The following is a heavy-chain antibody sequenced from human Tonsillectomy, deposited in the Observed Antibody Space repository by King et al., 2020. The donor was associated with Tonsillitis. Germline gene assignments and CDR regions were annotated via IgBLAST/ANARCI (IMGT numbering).Heavy chain of an antibody. D-gene: IGHD6-13*01. V-gene: IGHV3-9*01. CDR1: GFTFDDYA. CDR2: ISCNSGSI. J-gene: IGHJ4*02. CDR3: AKDKFGSSWYGGYFDY. Sequence: QLVQSGGGLVQPGRSLRLSCAASGFTFDDYAMHWVRQAPGKGLEWVSGISCNSGSIGYADSVKGRFTISRDNAKNSLYLQMNSLRAEDTALYYCAKDKFGSSWYGGYFDYWGQGTLVTVSS.